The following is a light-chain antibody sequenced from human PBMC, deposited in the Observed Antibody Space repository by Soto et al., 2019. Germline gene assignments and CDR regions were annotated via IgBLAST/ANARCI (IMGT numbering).Light chain of an antibody. V-gene: IGLV7-46*01. CDR1: AGTVSGAQY. Sequence: QAVVTQAPSVTVSPGGTVTLTCASSAGTVSGAQYPYWIQQKAGQAPRILIYDTIHKHSWTPARFSGSLLGGKAALTLSGAQPEDEADYCCFLPYTVIRVFGEGTKLTVL. CDR2: DTI. J-gene: IGLJ3*02. CDR3: FLPYTVIRV.